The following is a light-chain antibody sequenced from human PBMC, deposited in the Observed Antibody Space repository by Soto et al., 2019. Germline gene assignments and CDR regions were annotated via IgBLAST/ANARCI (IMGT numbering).Light chain of an antibody. Sequence: QSVLTQPPSVSGAPGQRVTISCTGSSSNIGAGYDVHWYQQLPGTAPKLLIYGNSNRPSGVPDRFSGSKSGTSASLAITGLQAEDEADYYCQSYDSSLEVFGTGTKLTVL. J-gene: IGLJ1*01. CDR1: SSNIGAGYD. V-gene: IGLV1-40*01. CDR3: QSYDSSLEV. CDR2: GNS.